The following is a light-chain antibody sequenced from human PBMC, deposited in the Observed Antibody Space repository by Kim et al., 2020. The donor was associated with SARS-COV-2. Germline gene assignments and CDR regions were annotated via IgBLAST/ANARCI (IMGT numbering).Light chain of an antibody. CDR1: QDIRND. V-gene: IGKV1-17*01. J-gene: IGKJ5*01. CDR2: DAS. CDR3: LQHSTYPIT. Sequence: SASVGDRVTITCRASQDIRNDLGWYQQNPGRAPKRLIYDASSLQSGVPSRFSGSGSGTEFTLTISSVQPEDFATYFCLQHSTYPITFGQGTRLEIK.